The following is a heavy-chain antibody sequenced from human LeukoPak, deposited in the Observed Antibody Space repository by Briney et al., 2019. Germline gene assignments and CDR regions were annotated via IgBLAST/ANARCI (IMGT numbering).Heavy chain of an antibody. J-gene: IGHJ4*02. CDR1: GGSFSGYY. Sequence: SETLSLTCVVYGGSFSGYYWSWLPQPPGKGLKWLGEINHSGSTNYNPSLKSRVTISVDTSKNQFSLKLSSVTAADTAVYYCAIQNSGWSWEPYFDYWGQGTLVTVSS. CDR2: INHSGST. D-gene: IGHD6-19*01. V-gene: IGHV4-34*01. CDR3: AIQNSGWSWEPYFDY.